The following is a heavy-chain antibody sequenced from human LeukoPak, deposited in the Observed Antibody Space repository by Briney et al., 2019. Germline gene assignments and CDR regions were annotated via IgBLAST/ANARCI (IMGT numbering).Heavy chain of an antibody. CDR3: ARGSTKGAHFDY. CDR1: GFNFSNYD. J-gene: IGHJ4*02. CDR2: IWFDASNT. V-gene: IGHV3-33*01. Sequence: GGSLRFSCAASGFNFSNYDMHWVRQAPGKGLEWVAVIWFDASNTYSPDSVKGRFTISRDNSKNTVYLQMNSLRGEDTAVYYCARGSTKGAHFDYWGQGSLVTVSS.